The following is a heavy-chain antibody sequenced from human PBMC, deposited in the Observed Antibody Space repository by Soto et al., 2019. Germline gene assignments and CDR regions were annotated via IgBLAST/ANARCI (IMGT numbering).Heavy chain of an antibody. CDR3: ARHGDNYGGGYFDY. J-gene: IGHJ4*02. CDR2: IYSGGST. D-gene: IGHD5-18*01. Sequence: EVQLVESGGGLVQPGGSLRLSCAASGVTVSSNYMSWVRQAPGKGLEWVSVIYSGGSTYYADSVKGRFTISRDNSKNTPYLQMNSLRAEEAAVYYCARHGDNYGGGYFDYWGQGTLVTVSS. CDR1: GVTVSSNY. V-gene: IGHV3-66*04.